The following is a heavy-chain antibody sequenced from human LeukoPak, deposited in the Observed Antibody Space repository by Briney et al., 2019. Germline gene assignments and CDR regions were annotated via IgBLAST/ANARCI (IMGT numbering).Heavy chain of an antibody. CDR2: ISGSGGST. CDR3: ARDWYCSGGSCFSPAFDI. J-gene: IGHJ3*02. V-gene: IGHV3-23*01. D-gene: IGHD2-15*01. Sequence: GGSLRLSCAASGFTFSSYAMSWVRQAPGKGLEWVSAISGSGGSTYYADSVKGRFTISRDNSKNTLYLQMNSLGAEDTAVYYCARDWYCSGGSCFSPAFDIWGQGTMVTVSS. CDR1: GFTFSSYA.